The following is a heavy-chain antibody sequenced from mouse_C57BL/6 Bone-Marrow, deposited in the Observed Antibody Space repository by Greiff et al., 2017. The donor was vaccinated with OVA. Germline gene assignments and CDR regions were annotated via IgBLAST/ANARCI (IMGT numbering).Heavy chain of an antibody. Sequence: VQLQQSGPELVKPGASVTIPCKASGYTFTDYNMDWVKQSHGKSLEWIGDINPNNGGTIYNQKFKGKATLTVDKSSSTAYMELRSLTSDDTAVYYCARSGVSYYAMDYWGQGTSVTVSS. CDR3: ARSGVSYYAMDY. CDR2: INPNNGGT. J-gene: IGHJ4*01. CDR1: GYTFTDYN. V-gene: IGHV1-18*01.